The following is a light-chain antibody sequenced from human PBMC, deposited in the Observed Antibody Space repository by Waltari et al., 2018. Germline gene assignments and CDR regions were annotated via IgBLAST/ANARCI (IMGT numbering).Light chain of an antibody. CDR2: LGS. J-gene: IGKJ2*01. Sequence: IVVTQSPLSLPVTPGEPASISCRSSQSLLHSNGYKYLDWYLQRPGQSPQLLIYLGSNRASGVPDRFSGSGSGTDFTLKISRVEAEDIGVYYCMQALQTPYTFGQGTQLDIK. CDR1: QSLLHSNGYKY. V-gene: IGKV2-28*01. CDR3: MQALQTPYT.